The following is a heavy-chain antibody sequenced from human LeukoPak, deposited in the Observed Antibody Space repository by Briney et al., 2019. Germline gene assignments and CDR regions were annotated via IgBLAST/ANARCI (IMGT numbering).Heavy chain of an antibody. CDR2: IESDGSST. Sequence: GGSLRLSCAASGFTFSSYWLHWVRQAPGKGLVWVSRIESDGSSTRYADSVKGLFTISRDNAKNTLYLQMNSLRAEDTAVYYCARDRGSGSFSPWGQGTLVTVSS. V-gene: IGHV3-74*01. CDR3: ARDRGSGSFSP. D-gene: IGHD3-10*01. CDR1: GFTFSSYW. J-gene: IGHJ4*02.